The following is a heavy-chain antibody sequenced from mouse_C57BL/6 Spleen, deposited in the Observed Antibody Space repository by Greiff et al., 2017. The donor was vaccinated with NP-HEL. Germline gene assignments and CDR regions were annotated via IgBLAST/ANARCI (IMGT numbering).Heavy chain of an antibody. CDR3: ARSYDYDEGRFAY. Sequence: VKLQESGPELVKPGASVKISCKASGYSFTSYYIHWVKQRPGQGLEWIGWIYPGSGNTKYNEKFKGKATLTADTSSSTAYMQLSSLTSEDSAVYYCARSYDYDEGRFAYWGQGTLVTVSA. CDR1: GYSFTSYY. D-gene: IGHD2-4*01. J-gene: IGHJ3*01. CDR2: IYPGSGNT. V-gene: IGHV1-66*01.